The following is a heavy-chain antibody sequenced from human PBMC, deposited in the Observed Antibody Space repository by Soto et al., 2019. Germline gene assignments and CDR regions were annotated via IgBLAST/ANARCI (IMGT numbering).Heavy chain of an antibody. D-gene: IGHD3-10*01. CDR3: ARYGSGSYYPTTFDY. V-gene: IGHV4-31*03. J-gene: IGHJ4*02. CDR2: IYYSGST. CDR1: GGSISSSGYN. Sequence: QVQLQESGPGLVKPSQTLSLTCTVSGGSISSSGYNWSWIRQHPGKGLEWIGYIYYSGSTYYNPSLKWRATIPVATSQNQLSLKVSSVTAADTAVYFCARYGSGSYYPTTFDYWGQGTLVTVSS.